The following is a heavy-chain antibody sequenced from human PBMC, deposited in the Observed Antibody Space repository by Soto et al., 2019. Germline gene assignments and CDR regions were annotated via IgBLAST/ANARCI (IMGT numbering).Heavy chain of an antibody. CDR3: AKDNGNYGSGSFSH. J-gene: IGHJ4*02. CDR1: GFTFGSYA. D-gene: IGHD3-10*01. CDR2: ISGTGDSS. V-gene: IGHV3-23*01. Sequence: EVQLLESGGGLVQPGGSLRLSCAASGFTFGSYAMSWVRQAPGKGLEWVSLISGTGDSSEYANSVKGRFTISRDYSKTTVFLQMNSLRAEDTPVYFCAKDNGNYGSGSFSHWGQGTLVTVSS.